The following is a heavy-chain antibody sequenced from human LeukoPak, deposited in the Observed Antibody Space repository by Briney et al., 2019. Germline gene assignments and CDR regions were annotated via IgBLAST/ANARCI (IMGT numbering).Heavy chain of an antibody. CDR1: GVSITSSSYY. CDR3: ARHGKQLLVLCFDY. CDR2: IYYSGST. J-gene: IGHJ4*02. Sequence: SETLSLTCTVSGVSITSSSYYWGWIRQPPGKGLEWIGSIYYSGSTYYNPSLKSRVTISVDTSKNQFSLKLSSVTAADTAVYYCARHGKQLLVLCFDYWGQGTLVTVSS. D-gene: IGHD6-19*01. V-gene: IGHV4-39*01.